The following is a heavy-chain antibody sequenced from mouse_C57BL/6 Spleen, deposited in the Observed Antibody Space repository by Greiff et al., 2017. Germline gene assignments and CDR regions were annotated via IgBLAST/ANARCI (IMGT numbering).Heavy chain of an antibody. CDR2: ISYDGSN. D-gene: IGHD1-1*01. V-gene: IGHV3-6*01. CDR1: GYSITSGYY. J-gene: IGHJ2*01. Sequence: EVKLMESGPGLVKPSQSLSLTCSVTGYSITSGYYWNWIRQFPGNKLEWMGYISYDGSNNYNPSLKNRISITRDTSKNQFFLKLNSVTTEDTATYYCAREGYYGSSYGYWGQGTTLTVSS. CDR3: AREGYYGSSYGY.